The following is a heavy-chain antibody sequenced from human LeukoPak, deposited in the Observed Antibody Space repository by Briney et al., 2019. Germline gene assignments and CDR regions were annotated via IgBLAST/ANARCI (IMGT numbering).Heavy chain of an antibody. D-gene: IGHD6-6*01. CDR1: GLTFTRYW. CDR2: IKQDGSQQ. J-gene: IGHJ4*02. Sequence: PGGSLRLSCATSGLTFTRYWMSWIRQAPGKGLEWVANIKQDGSQQYYLDSVEGRFTISRDNAKNSLYLQMNNLRAEDTAVYYCSNGIYSSSYRGQGTLVTVSS. V-gene: IGHV3-7*01. CDR3: SNGIYSSSY.